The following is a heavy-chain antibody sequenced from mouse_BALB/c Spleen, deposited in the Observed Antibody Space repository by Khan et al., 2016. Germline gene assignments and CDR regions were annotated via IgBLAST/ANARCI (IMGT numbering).Heavy chain of an antibody. CDR3: ARGGYGHYVFAY. J-gene: IGHJ3*01. CDR1: GYTFTSYW. CDR2: IYPGDCDT. D-gene: IGHD2-1*01. V-gene: IGHV1-87*01. Sequence: QVQLQQSGAELARPGASVKLSGKASGYTFTSYWMQWVKQRPGQGLQWIGTIYPGDCDTRYTQKFKGKATLTADKSSSTAYMQLSSLASDDTAVYYCARGGYGHYVFAYLGQETLVTVSA.